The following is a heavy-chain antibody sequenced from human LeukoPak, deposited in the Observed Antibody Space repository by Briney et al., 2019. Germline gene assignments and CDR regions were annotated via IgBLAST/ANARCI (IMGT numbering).Heavy chain of an antibody. CDR1: GFTFSSYW. Sequence: GGSLRLSCAASGFTFSSYWMSWVRQAPGKGLEWVANIKQDGSEKYYVDSVKGRFTISRDNAKNSLYLQMNSLRAEDTAVYYCATYMKTVVAATPFDYWGQGTLVTVSS. CDR3: ATYMKTVVAATPFDY. CDR2: IKQDGSEK. V-gene: IGHV3-7*01. D-gene: IGHD2-15*01. J-gene: IGHJ4*02.